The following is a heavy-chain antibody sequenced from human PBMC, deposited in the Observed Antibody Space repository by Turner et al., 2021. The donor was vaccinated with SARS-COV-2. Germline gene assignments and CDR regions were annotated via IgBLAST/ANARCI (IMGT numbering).Heavy chain of an antibody. Sequence: EVQLVESGGGLVKPGGSLRLSCAASGFTFSSYSMNWVRQAPGKGLEWLSSISSSSSYIYYADSVKGRFTISRDNAKNSLYLQMNSLRAEDTAVYYCARDHRPVVVPAAKRAGSYYYGMDVWGQGTTVTVSS. CDR1: GFTFSSYS. J-gene: IGHJ6*02. CDR2: ISSSSSYI. D-gene: IGHD2-2*01. CDR3: ARDHRPVVVPAAKRAGSYYYGMDV. V-gene: IGHV3-21*01.